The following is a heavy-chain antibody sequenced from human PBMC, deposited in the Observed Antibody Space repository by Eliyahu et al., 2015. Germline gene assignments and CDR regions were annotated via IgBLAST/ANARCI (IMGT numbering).Heavy chain of an antibody. CDR3: TRVMTGTAGSFDI. CDR1: XHPRXFL. J-gene: IGHJ3*02. D-gene: IGHD1-7*01. V-gene: IGHV3-74*01. CDR2: VNNDGSIT. Sequence: EVQLVESGGRLNSAWGVPETLLCSLWXHPRXFLIPRVRQVPRKGLVWVSRVNNDGSITSYADSVKGRFTISRDNAKNTLYLQMNSLRAEDTAVYHCTRVMTGTAGSFDIWGQGTMVTVSS.